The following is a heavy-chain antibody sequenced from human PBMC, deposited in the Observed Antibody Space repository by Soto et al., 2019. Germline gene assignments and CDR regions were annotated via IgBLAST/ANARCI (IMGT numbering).Heavy chain of an antibody. CDR3: ARFVVVTDLDYYYYGMDV. Sequence: LGESLKISCKGSGYSFTSYWISWVRQMPGKGLEWMGRIDPSDSYTNYSPSFQGHVTISADKSISTAYLQWSSLKASDTAMYYCARFVVVTDLDYYYYGMDVWGQGTTVTVSS. CDR1: GYSFTSYW. CDR2: IDPSDSYT. J-gene: IGHJ6*02. D-gene: IGHD2-21*02. V-gene: IGHV5-10-1*01.